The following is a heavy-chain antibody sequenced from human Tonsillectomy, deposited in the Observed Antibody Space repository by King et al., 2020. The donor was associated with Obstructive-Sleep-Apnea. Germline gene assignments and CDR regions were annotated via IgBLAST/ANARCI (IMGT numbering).Heavy chain of an antibody. CDR3: AREESAYYGAGPMDV. J-gene: IGHJ6*02. D-gene: IGHD3-10*01. CDR1: GGSMSSFY. CDR2: IYTSGST. Sequence: QLQESGPGLVKPSETLSLTCSVSGGSMSSFYWSWIRQAAGKGLEWIGRIYTSGSTNYNPSLKSRVTLSVVTSNNQISRKLSSVTAADTAVYYCAREESAYYGAGPMDVWGQGTTVTVSS. V-gene: IGHV4-4*07.